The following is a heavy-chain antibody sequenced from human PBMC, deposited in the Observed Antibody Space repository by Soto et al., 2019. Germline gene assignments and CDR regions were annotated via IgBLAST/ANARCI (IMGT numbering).Heavy chain of an antibody. CDR3: ARVEEGWPNYYFDY. J-gene: IGHJ4*02. CDR1: GGTFSSYA. D-gene: IGHD1-1*01. V-gene: IGHV1-69*13. Sequence: ASVKVSCKASGGTFSSYAISWVRQAPGQGLEWMGGIIPIFGTANYAQKFQGRVTITADESTSTAYMELSSLRSEDTAVYYCARVEEGWPNYYFDYWGQGTLVTVSS. CDR2: IIPIFGTA.